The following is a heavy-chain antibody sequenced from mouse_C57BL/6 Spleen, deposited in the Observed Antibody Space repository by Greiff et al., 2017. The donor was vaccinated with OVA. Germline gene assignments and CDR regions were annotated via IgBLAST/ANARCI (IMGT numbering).Heavy chain of an antibody. Sequence: QVQLKQSGAELVKPGASVKISCKASGYAFSSYWMNWVKQRPGKGLEWIGQIYPGDGDTNYNGKFKGQATLTADKSSSTAYMQLRSLTSVYAAVYFCARRGGYGIFDYWGQGTTLTVSS. CDR3: ARRGGYGIFDY. CDR2: IYPGDGDT. J-gene: IGHJ2*01. CDR1: GYAFSSYW. V-gene: IGHV1-80*01. D-gene: IGHD2-10*02.